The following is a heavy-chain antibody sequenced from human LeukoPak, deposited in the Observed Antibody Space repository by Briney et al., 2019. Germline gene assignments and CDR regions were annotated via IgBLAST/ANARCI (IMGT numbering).Heavy chain of an antibody. Sequence: GGSLRLSCAASGFIFSSYWMSWVRQAPGKGLEWVANIKQDGSEKYYVDSVKGRFTMSRDNAKNSLYLQMDSLRVEDTAVYYCARGRKIVVVMGGFFDYWGQGTLVTVSS. CDR2: IKQDGSEK. V-gene: IGHV3-7*03. CDR3: ARGRKIVVVMGGFFDY. J-gene: IGHJ4*02. CDR1: GFIFSSYW. D-gene: IGHD3-22*01.